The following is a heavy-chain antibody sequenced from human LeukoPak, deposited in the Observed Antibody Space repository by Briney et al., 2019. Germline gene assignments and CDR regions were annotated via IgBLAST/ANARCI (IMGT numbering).Heavy chain of an antibody. V-gene: IGHV3-15*01. J-gene: IGHJ3*02. Sequence: GVSLRLSCAASGFTFSNAWMSWVRQAPGKGLEWVGRIKSKTDGGTTDYAAPVKGRFTISRDDSKNTLYLQMNSLKTEDTALYYCTTDHNYDILTGCYGDIWGQGTMVT. CDR3: TTDHNYDILTGCYGDI. CDR2: IKSKTDGGTT. CDR1: GFTFSNAW. D-gene: IGHD3-9*01.